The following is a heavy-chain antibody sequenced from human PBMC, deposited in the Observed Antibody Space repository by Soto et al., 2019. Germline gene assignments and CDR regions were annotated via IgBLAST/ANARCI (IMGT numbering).Heavy chain of an antibody. J-gene: IGHJ6*02. V-gene: IGHV3-30-3*01. Sequence: QVQLVESGGGVVQPGRSLRLSCAASGFTFISYAMHWVRQAPGKGLEWVAVISFDGSTEYYADSVKGRFTISRDNSKNTVYLKMHSLRSEDTAVYYGARSRHGSGSYTHFYYGLDVWGQGTTVTVSS. CDR3: ARSRHGSGSYTHFYYGLDV. CDR1: GFTFISYA. D-gene: IGHD3-10*01. CDR2: ISFDGSTE.